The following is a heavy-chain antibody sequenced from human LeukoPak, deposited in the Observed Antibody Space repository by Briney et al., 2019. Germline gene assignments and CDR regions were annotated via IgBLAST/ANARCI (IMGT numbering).Heavy chain of an antibody. V-gene: IGHV1-46*01. CDR1: GYTFTSYY. Sequence: ASVKVSCKASGYTFTSYYMHWVRQAPGQGLEWMGIINPSGGSTSYAQKFQGRVTMTRDMSTSTAYMELSSLRPEDTAVYYCARDKNRPIGSENIVVSLPLMDVWGKGTTVTVSS. J-gene: IGHJ6*03. CDR3: ARDKNRPIGSENIVVSLPLMDV. D-gene: IGHD2-2*01. CDR2: INPSGGST.